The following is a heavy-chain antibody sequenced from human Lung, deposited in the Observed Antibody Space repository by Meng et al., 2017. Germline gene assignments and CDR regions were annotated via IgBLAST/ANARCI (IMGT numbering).Heavy chain of an antibody. CDR2: IYTTGDT. J-gene: IGHJ6*02. Sequence: SETLSLTFTVSGASINNGDYYWSWIRQPAGKGLEWIGRIYTTGDTNYNPSLKNRVTISIDTSKNQFSLKLTSVTAADTAVYYCAKEGYDARLVLGEFSLVGYGMDVWGQGTTVTVSS. D-gene: IGHD3-16*02. CDR1: GASINNGDYY. V-gene: IGHV4-61*02. CDR3: AKEGYDARLVLGEFSLVGYGMDV.